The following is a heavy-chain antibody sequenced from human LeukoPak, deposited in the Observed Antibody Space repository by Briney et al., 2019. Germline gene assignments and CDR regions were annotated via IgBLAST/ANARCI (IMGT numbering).Heavy chain of an antibody. CDR2: ISYDGSNK. Sequence: GGSLRLSCAASGFTFSSYGMHWVRQAPGKGLEWVAVISYDGSNKYYADSVKGRFTISRDNSMNTLYLQMNSLRAEDTAVYYCAKDRGSYSSGWTGFDYWGQGTLVTVSS. CDR1: GFTFSSYG. J-gene: IGHJ4*02. D-gene: IGHD6-19*01. V-gene: IGHV3-30*18. CDR3: AKDRGSYSSGWTGFDY.